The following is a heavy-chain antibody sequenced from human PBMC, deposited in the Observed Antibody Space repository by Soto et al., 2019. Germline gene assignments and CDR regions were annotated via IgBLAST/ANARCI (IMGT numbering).Heavy chain of an antibody. Sequence: GGSLRLSCAASGFTFSSYGMHWVRQAPGKGLEWVAVISYDGSNKYYADSVKGRFTISRDNSKNTLYLQMNSLRAEDTAVYYCAKLITITVEGYAFDIWGQGTMVTVSS. CDR3: AKLITITVEGYAFDI. J-gene: IGHJ3*02. CDR2: ISYDGSNK. V-gene: IGHV3-30*18. D-gene: IGHD3-16*01. CDR1: GFTFSSYG.